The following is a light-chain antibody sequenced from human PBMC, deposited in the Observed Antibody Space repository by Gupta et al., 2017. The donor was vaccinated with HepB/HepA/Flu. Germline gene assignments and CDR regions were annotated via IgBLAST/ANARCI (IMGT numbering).Light chain of an antibody. V-gene: IGKV3-20*01. CDR3: QHEDYSPRT. CDR2: AAS. CDR1: QSLSSNF. J-gene: IGKJ1*01. Sequence: EIVLTQSPGTLSLSPGERATLSCRASQSLSSNFLAWYQHKPGQAPRLLIYAASSRATGIPDRIGGSRSVREFTLAISRLEPEDFAVYYCQHEDYSPRTFGQGTKVEIK.